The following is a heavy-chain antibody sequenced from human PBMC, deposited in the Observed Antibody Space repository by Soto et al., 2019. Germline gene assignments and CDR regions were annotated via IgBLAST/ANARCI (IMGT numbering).Heavy chain of an antibody. J-gene: IGHJ4*02. CDR1: GFAFSGAW. D-gene: IGHD3-9*01. Sequence: EVQLMESGGGLVKPGGSLTLSCEASGFAFSGAWMSWVRQAPGKGLEWVGRIKSNSAGATTDYPAPVKGRFTISRDDSRNMLYLQMNSLQTEDTAVYYCTKTVYSDRFFDYWGQGILVTVSS. V-gene: IGHV3-15*01. CDR3: TKTVYSDRFFDY. CDR2: IKSNSAGATT.